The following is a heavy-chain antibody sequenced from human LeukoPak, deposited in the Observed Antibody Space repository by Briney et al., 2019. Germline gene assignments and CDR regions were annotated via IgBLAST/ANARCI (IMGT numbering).Heavy chain of an antibody. CDR3: AKVAFGGHTFDI. V-gene: IGHV3-43D*03. CDR2: ISWDGGRT. J-gene: IGHJ3*02. CDR1: GFTFDDYA. D-gene: IGHD2-21*01. Sequence: QTGGSLRLSCAASGFTFDDYAMHWVRQAPGKGLEWVSLISWDGGRTYFADSVKGRFTISRDNSKNSLYLQMNSLRAEDTALYYCAKVAFGGHTFDIWGQGTMVTVSS.